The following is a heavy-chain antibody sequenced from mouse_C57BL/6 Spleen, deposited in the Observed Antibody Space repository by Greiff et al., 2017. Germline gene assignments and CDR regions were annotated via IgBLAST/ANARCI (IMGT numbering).Heavy chain of an antibody. CDR2: IYPGDGDT. Sequence: QVQLQQSGPELVKPGASVKISCTASGYAFSSSWMNWVKQRPGKGLEWIGRIYPGDGDTNYNVKFKGKATLTADKSSSTAYMQLSSLTSEDSAVYFCARLDDYLYYAMDYWGQGTSVTVSS. V-gene: IGHV1-82*01. CDR3: ARLDDYLYYAMDY. J-gene: IGHJ4*01. D-gene: IGHD2-4*01. CDR1: GYAFSSSW.